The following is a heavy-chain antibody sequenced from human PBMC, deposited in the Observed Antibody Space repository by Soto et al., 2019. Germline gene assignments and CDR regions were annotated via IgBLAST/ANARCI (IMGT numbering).Heavy chain of an antibody. Sequence: QVQLVQSGAEVKKPGASVKVSCKASGYTFTSYYMHWVRQAPGQGLEWREIINPSGGSTSYAQKFQGRVTMTRDTSTSTVYMELSSLRSEDTAVYYCARDRSITMVRGAIDYWGQGTLVTVSS. CDR1: GYTFTSYY. CDR3: ARDRSITMVRGAIDY. J-gene: IGHJ4*02. CDR2: INPSGGST. D-gene: IGHD3-10*01. V-gene: IGHV1-46*01.